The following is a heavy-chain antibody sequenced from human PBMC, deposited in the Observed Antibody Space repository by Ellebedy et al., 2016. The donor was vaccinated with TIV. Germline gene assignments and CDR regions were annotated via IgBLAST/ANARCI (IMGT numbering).Heavy chain of an antibody. CDR3: AKDREYYFDY. CDR1: GFTFSSYA. CDR2: ISGSGGST. J-gene: IGHJ4*02. D-gene: IGHD3-10*01. Sequence: GESLKISXAASGFTFSSYAMSWVRQAPGKGLEWVSAISGSGGSTYYADSVKGRFTISRDNSKNTLYLQMNSLRAEDTAVYYCAKDREYYFDYWGQGTLVTVSS. V-gene: IGHV3-23*01.